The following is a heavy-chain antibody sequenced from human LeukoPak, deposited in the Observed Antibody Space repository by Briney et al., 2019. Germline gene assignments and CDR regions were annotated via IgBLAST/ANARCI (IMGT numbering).Heavy chain of an antibody. CDR2: ISGSGGST. Sequence: GGSLRLSCAASGFTFSSYSMNWVRQAPGKGLEWVSAISGSGGSTYYADSVKGRFTISRDNSKNTLYLQMNSLRAEDTAVYYCAKVAAAGIPYGWFDPWGQGTLVTVSS. CDR3: AKVAAAGIPYGWFDP. J-gene: IGHJ5*02. D-gene: IGHD6-13*01. V-gene: IGHV3-23*01. CDR1: GFTFSSYS.